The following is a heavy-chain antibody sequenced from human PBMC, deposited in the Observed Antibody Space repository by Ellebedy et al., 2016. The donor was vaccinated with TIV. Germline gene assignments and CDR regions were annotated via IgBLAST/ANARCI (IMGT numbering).Heavy chain of an antibody. CDR2: IKQDGSEK. J-gene: IGHJ4*02. V-gene: IGHV3-7*01. D-gene: IGHD2-21*01. CDR1: GFTFSSYW. CDR3: ASFEVASDC. Sequence: GGSLRLXXAASGFTFSSYWMSWVRQAPGKGLEWVANIKQDGSEKYYVDSVKGRFTISRDNAMNSLYLQMNSLRAEDTAVYYCASFEVASDCWGQGTLVTVSS.